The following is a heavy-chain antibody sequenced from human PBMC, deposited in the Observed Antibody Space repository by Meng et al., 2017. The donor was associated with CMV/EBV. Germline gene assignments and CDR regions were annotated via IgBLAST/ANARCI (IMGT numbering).Heavy chain of an antibody. D-gene: IGHD3-22*01. CDR2: INRDGSSK. Sequence: CAASGFTFSSYWMHWVRQAPGKGLVWVSRINRDGSSKSHADSVKGRFTISRDNAKNTLYPQMNSLRAEDTAVYYCARDYSSGYYSDYWGQGTLVTVSS. J-gene: IGHJ4*02. CDR1: GFTFSSYW. V-gene: IGHV3-74*01. CDR3: ARDYSSGYYSDY.